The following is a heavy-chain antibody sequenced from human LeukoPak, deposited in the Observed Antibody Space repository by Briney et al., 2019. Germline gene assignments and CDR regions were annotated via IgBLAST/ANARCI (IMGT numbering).Heavy chain of an antibody. CDR2: IYYSGST. V-gene: IGHV4-59*12. Sequence: SETLSLTCTVSGGSISSYYWSWIRQPPGKGLEWIGYIYYSGSTNYNPSLKSRVTISVDRSKNQFSLKLSSVTAADTAVYYCARVTVGATDWYFDLWGRGTLVTVSS. CDR1: GGSISSYY. CDR3: ARVTVGATDWYFDL. J-gene: IGHJ2*01. D-gene: IGHD1-26*01.